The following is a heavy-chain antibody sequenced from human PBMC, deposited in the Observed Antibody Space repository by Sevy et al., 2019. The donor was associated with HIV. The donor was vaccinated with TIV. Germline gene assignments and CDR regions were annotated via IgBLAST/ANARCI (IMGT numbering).Heavy chain of an antibody. Sequence: GGSLRLSCEASGFTFSSSWMSWVRQAPGKGLEWVADIKEDGSGKFYVDSVKGRFTISRDNTKNSLYLQMNSLRAEDTAVYYCAGVGDYYSNFPFDDWGQGTLVTVSS. CDR1: GFTFSSSW. CDR3: AGVGDYYSNFPFDD. D-gene: IGHD4-4*01. CDR2: IKEDGSGK. V-gene: IGHV3-7*01. J-gene: IGHJ4*02.